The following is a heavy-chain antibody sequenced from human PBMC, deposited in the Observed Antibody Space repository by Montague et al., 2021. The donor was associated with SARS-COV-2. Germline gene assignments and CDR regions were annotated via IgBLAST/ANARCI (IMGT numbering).Heavy chain of an antibody. CDR2: IDWDGDE. CDR1: GFSLSTSGMC. Sequence: PALGKPTQTLTLTCTFSGFSLSTSGMCMTWIRQPPGKALEWLARIDWDGDEYYNTSLKSRLTISKDTSKNLVVLTMTNMDPVDTATYYCARGPSDTYYYNGMDVWGRGTTVTVSS. V-gene: IGHV2-70*11. CDR3: ARGPSDTYYYNGMDV. J-gene: IGHJ6*02.